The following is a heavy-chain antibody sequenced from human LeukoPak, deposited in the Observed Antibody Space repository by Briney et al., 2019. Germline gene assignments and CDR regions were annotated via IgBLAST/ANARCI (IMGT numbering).Heavy chain of an antibody. Sequence: PGGSLRLSCAASGFTFSSYAMHWVRQAPWKGLEYVSAISSNGGSTYYANSVKGRFTISRDNSKNTLYLQMGSLRAEDMAVYYCARGTVTAHFDYWGQGTLVTVSS. CDR3: ARGTVTAHFDY. CDR1: GFTFSSYA. V-gene: IGHV3-64*01. D-gene: IGHD4-11*01. J-gene: IGHJ4*02. CDR2: ISSNGGST.